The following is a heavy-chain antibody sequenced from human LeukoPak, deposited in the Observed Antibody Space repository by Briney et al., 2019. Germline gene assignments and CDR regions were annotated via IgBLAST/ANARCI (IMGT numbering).Heavy chain of an antibody. D-gene: IGHD3-22*01. CDR3: AVKIGIVVSDYAFDI. CDR1: GFTFSSYG. Sequence: GGSLRLSCAASGFTFSSYGMHWVRQAPGKGLEWVVVISYDGSNKYYADSVKGRFTISRDNSKNALYLQMNSLRAEDTAVYYCAVKIGIVVSDYAFDIWGQGTMVTVSS. V-gene: IGHV3-30*03. CDR2: ISYDGSNK. J-gene: IGHJ3*02.